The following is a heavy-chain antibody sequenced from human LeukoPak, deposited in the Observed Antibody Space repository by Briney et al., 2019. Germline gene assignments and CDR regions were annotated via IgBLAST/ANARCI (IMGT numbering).Heavy chain of an antibody. Sequence: SSETLSLTCTVSGGSISSYYWSWIRQPPGKGLERIGYIYYSGSTNYNPSLKSRVTISVDTSKNQFSLKLSSVTAADTAVYYCARSFSRYSSGWYFYWGQGTLVTVSS. CDR3: ARSFSRYSSGWYFY. J-gene: IGHJ4*02. CDR2: IYYSGST. D-gene: IGHD6-19*01. V-gene: IGHV4-59*08. CDR1: GGSISSYY.